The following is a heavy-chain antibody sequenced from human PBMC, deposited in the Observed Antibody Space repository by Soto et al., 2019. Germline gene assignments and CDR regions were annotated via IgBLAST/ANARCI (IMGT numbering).Heavy chain of an antibody. CDR2: IYNSGNT. CDR1: GGSVSSGSYY. V-gene: IGHV4-61*01. Sequence: LSLTCTVSGGSVSSGSYYWSWIRQPPGKGLEWIGYIYNSGNTNYNPSLKSRVTISVDTSKNQFSLKLSSVTAADTAVYYCARGGPVGPRFIAAAGMEYYFDYWGQGTRVTVSS. D-gene: IGHD6-13*01. J-gene: IGHJ4*02. CDR3: ARGGPVGPRFIAAAGMEYYFDY.